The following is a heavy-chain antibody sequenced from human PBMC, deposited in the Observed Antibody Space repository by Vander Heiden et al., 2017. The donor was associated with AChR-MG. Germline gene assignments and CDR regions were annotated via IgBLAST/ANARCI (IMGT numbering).Heavy chain of an antibody. V-gene: IGHV3-9*01. J-gene: IGHJ6*02. CDR1: GFTFDDYA. Sequence: EVQLVESGGGLVQPGRSLRLSCAASGFTFDDYAMHWVRQAPGKGLEWVSGISWNSGSIGYADSVKGRFTISRDNAKNSLYLQMNSLRAEDTALYYCAKDFGEGSSGWGYYYYYGMDVWGQGTTVTVSS. CDR2: ISWNSGSI. CDR3: AKDFGEGSSGWGYYYYYGMDV. D-gene: IGHD6-19*01.